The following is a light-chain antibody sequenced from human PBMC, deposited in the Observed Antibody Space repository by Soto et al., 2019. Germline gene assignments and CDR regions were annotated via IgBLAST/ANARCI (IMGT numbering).Light chain of an antibody. Sequence: QSALTQPPSTSGTPGQRVTISCSGSSSNIGSNAVTWHQQLPGTAPKLLIYNDIERPSGVPDRFSGSKSGTSASLAISGLQSEDEADYYCAAWDDSLNGFFVFGTGTKLTVL. CDR2: NDI. CDR1: SSNIGSNA. V-gene: IGLV1-44*01. CDR3: AAWDDSLNGFFV. J-gene: IGLJ1*01.